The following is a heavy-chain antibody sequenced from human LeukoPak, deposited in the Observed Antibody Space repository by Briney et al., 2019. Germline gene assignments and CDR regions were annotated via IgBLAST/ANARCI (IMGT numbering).Heavy chain of an antibody. CDR3: AGGYSSSWYMGLYFDY. CDR1: GYTFTSYG. Sequence: GASVKVSCKASGYTFTSYGISWVRQAPGQGLEWMGWISAYNGNTNYAQKLQGRVTMTTDTSTSTAYMELRSLRSDDTAVYYCAGGYSSSWYMGLYFDYWGQGTLVTVSS. V-gene: IGHV1-18*01. D-gene: IGHD6-13*01. J-gene: IGHJ4*02. CDR2: ISAYNGNT.